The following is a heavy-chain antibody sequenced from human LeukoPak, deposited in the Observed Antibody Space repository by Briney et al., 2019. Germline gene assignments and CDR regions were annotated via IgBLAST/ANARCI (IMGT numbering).Heavy chain of an antibody. D-gene: IGHD6-13*01. CDR1: GYTFTSYD. CDR3: AREIAAAGTPLVYYYYYMDV. CDR2: MNTNSGKT. V-gene: IGHV1-8*02. Sequence: ASVKVSCKASGYTFTSYDINWVRQATGQGLEWMGWMNTNSGKTGYAQKFQGRVTMTTDTSTSTAYMEMRRLRSDDTAVYYCAREIAAAGTPLVYYYYYMDVWGKGTTVTISS. J-gene: IGHJ6*03.